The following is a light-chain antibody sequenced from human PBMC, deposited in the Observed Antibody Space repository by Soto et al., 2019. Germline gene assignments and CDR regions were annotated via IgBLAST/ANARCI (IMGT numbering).Light chain of an antibody. CDR3: QEYDDSPPIT. Sequence: IVLTQSPDTLSLSPGERATLSFSVSESVRSGRLAWYQQKPGQAPRLVIFDASNRASGIPVRFSGSGSGTDFTLTITRLEPEDFAVYYCQEYDDSPPITFGLGTRLEIK. CDR2: DAS. V-gene: IGKV3-20*01. CDR1: ESVRSGR. J-gene: IGKJ5*01.